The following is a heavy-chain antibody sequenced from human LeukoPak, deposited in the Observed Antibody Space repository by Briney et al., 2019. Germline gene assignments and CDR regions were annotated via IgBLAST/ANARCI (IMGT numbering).Heavy chain of an antibody. J-gene: IGHJ4*02. V-gene: IGHV1-24*01. Sequence: ASVKVSCKVSGYTLTELSMHWVRQAPGKGLEWMGGFDPEDGETIYAQEFQGRVTMTEDTSTDTAYMELSSLRSEDTAVYYYATDVRGIAAAGTDYWGQGTLVTVSS. CDR2: FDPEDGET. CDR3: ATDVRGIAAAGTDY. D-gene: IGHD6-13*01. CDR1: GYTLTELS.